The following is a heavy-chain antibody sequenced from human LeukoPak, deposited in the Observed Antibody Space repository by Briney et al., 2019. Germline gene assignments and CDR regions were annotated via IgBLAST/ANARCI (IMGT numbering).Heavy chain of an antibody. CDR3: ARDRVGATGGAYYYYYYMDV. D-gene: IGHD1-26*01. CDR2: IWYDGSNK. V-gene: IGHV3-33*01. Sequence: GRSLRLSCAAPGFTFSSYGMHWVRQAPGKGLEWVAVIWYDGSNKYYADSVKGRFTISRDNSKNTLYLQMNSLRAEDTAVYYCARDRVGATGGAYYYYYYMDVWGKGTTVTVSS. J-gene: IGHJ6*03. CDR1: GFTFSSYG.